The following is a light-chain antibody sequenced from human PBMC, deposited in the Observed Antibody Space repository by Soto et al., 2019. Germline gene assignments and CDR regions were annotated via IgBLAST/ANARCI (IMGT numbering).Light chain of an antibody. J-gene: IGLJ1*01. CDR3: QSYDSSLSAYV. CDR1: SSNVGTYNL. Sequence: QSVLAQPASVSGSPGQSITISCTGTSSNVGTYNLVSWYQQHSGKAPKLMIYEGSKRPSGVPDRFSGSKSGTSASLAITGLQAEDEADYYFQSYDSSLSAYVFGTWTKVTVL. CDR2: EGS. V-gene: IGLV2-14*02.